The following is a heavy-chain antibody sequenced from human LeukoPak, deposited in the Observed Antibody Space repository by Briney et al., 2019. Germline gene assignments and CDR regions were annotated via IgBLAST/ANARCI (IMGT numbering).Heavy chain of an antibody. J-gene: IGHJ3*02. D-gene: IGHD3-10*01. CDR3: ARSIVGITTAKDAFDI. CDR1: GVSISNYY. Sequence: SETLSLTCTVFGVSISNYYWTWIRQPAGKGLEWIGRTYTSGSTKYNPSLKSRVTMSGDTSKNQFSLKLTPVTAADTAVYYCARSIVGITTAKDAFDIWGQGTMVTVSS. V-gene: IGHV4-4*07. CDR2: TYTSGST.